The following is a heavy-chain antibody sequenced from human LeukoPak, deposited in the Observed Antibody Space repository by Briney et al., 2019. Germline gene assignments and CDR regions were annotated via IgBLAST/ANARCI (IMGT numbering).Heavy chain of an antibody. J-gene: IGHJ4*02. CDR3: AKDFPDSSSSSLVY. CDR1: GFTFSDYG. CDR2: ISYDGSNK. D-gene: IGHD6-6*01. V-gene: IGHV3-30*18. Sequence: PGGSLRLSCAASGFTFSDYGMHWVRQAPGKGLEWVAVISYDGSNKYYADSVKGRFTISRDNSKNTLYLQMNSLRAEDTAVYYCAKDFPDSSSSSLVYWGQGTLVTVSS.